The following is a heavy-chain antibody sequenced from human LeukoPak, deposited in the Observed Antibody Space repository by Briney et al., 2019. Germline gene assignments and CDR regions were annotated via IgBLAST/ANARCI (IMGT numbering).Heavy chain of an antibody. V-gene: IGHV1-18*01. CDR3: ARVLVNYEFGY. D-gene: IGHD4-11*01. CDR2: ISAYNGNT. J-gene: IGHJ4*02. CDR1: GGTFSSYA. Sequence: GASVKVSCKASGGTFSSYAISWVRQAPGQGLEWMGWISAYNGNTNYAQKLQGRVTMTTDTSTSTAYMELRSLRSDDTAVYYCARVLVNYEFGYWGQGFLVTVSS.